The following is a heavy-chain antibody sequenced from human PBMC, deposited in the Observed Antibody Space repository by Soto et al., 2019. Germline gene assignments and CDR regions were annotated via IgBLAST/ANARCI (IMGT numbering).Heavy chain of an antibody. CDR2: ISSSSSYI. J-gene: IGHJ4*02. V-gene: IGHV3-21*01. D-gene: IGHD3-10*01. CDR3: ARDRYGSGSLDY. Sequence: GGSLRLSCAASGFTFSSYSMNWVRQAPGKGLEWVSSISSSSSYIYYADSVKGRFTISRDNAKNSLYLQMNSLRAEDTAVYDCARDRYGSGSLDYWGQGTLVTVSS. CDR1: GFTFSSYS.